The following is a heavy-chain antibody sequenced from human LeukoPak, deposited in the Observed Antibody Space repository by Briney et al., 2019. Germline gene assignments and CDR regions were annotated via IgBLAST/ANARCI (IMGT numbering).Heavy chain of an antibody. V-gene: IGHV4-39*01. J-gene: IGHJ5*02. D-gene: IGHD6-13*01. Sequence: SSETLSLTCTVSGGSISSSSYYWGWIRQPPGKGLEWIGSIYYSGSTYYNPSLKSRVTISVDTSKNQFSLKLSSVTAADTAVYYCARPYSSSWYGGCEWFDPWGQGTLVTVSS. CDR1: GGSISSSSYY. CDR2: IYYSGST. CDR3: ARPYSSSWYGGCEWFDP.